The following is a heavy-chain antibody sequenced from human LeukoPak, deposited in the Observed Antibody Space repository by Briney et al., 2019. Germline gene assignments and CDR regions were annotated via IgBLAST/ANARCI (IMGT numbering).Heavy chain of an antibody. Sequence: GGSLRLSCAASGLTVGNNYMSWVRQAPGKGLEYISVIYSGGGTFYSGSVRGRFTISRDDSKNTLYLQMNSLRADDTAVYYCAKDSKGPAFWGQGTLVIVSS. D-gene: IGHD2-15*01. CDR3: AKDSKGPAF. V-gene: IGHV3-53*01. CDR1: GLTVGNNY. CDR2: IYSGGGT. J-gene: IGHJ4*02.